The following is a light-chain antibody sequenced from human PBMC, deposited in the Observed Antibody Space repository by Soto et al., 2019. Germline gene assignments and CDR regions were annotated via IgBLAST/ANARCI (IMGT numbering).Light chain of an antibody. CDR2: GAS. Sequence: DIQLTQSPSSLSSSIGDRVTITCRASQDISSYLNWYQQKPGRAPNLLIYGASTLQGGVPSRFSGGASGTEFTLTISGLQPEDVAPYYCQQTYRSVTFGQGTRLE. CDR1: QDISSY. J-gene: IGKJ5*01. V-gene: IGKV1-39*01. CDR3: QQTYRSVT.